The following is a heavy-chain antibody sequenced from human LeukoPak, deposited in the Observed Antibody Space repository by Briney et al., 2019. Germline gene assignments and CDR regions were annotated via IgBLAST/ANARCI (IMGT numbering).Heavy chain of an antibody. J-gene: IGHJ4*02. V-gene: IGHV1-8*01. CDR1: GYTFTSYD. Sequence: ASVKVSCKASGYTFTSYDINWVRQASGQGLEWMGWMNPNSDVTGYAQKFQGRVSMTRDTSISTAYMELSSLRSEDTAVYYCARGPIYPRSGDYPNYYLDYWGQGTLVTVSS. CDR3: ARGPIYPRSGDYPNYYLDY. CDR2: MNPNSDVT. D-gene: IGHD3-22*01.